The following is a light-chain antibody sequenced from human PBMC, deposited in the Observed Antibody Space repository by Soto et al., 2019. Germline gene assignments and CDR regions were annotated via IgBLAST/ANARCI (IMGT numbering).Light chain of an antibody. CDR1: SSNVGSNY. J-gene: IGLJ2*01. V-gene: IGLV1-51*01. CDR2: DNG. Sequence: QSVLTQPPSVSAAPGQKVTISCSGSSSNVGSNYVSWYQQLPGTAPKLLIYDNGKRPSGIPDRFSGSQSGTSATLGITGLQTRDEADYYCGTWDNSLSAVFGGGTKLTVL. CDR3: GTWDNSLSAV.